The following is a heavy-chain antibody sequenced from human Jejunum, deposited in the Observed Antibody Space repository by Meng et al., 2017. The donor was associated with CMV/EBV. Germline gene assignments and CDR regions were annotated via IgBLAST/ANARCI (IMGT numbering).Heavy chain of an antibody. J-gene: IGHJ4*02. CDR2: ISSSSSYI. V-gene: IGHV3-21*01. CDR3: ARDWAAGGIEMATIFRDY. CDR1: SYS. Sequence: SYSMNWVRQAPGKGLEWVSSISSSSSYIYYADSVKGRFTISRDNAKNSLYLQMNSLRAEDTAVYYCARDWAAGGIEMATIFRDYWGQGTRVTVSS. D-gene: IGHD5-24*01.